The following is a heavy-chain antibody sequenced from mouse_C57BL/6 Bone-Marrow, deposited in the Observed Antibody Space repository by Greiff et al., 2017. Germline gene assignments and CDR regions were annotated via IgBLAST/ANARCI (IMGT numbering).Heavy chain of an antibody. CDR2: IDPSDSYT. CDR3: AVSNGGFFAY. CDR1: GYTFTSYW. J-gene: IGHJ3*01. Sequence: QVQLKQPGAELVMPGASVKLSCKASGYTFTSYWMHWVKQRPGQGLEWIGEIDPSDSYTNYNQKFKGKSTLTVDKSSSTAYMQLSSLTSEDSAVYYCAVSNGGFFAYWGQGTLVTVSA. V-gene: IGHV1-69*01. D-gene: IGHD2-5*01.